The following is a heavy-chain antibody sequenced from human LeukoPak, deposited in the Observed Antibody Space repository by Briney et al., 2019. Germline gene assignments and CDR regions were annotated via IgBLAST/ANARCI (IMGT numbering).Heavy chain of an antibody. CDR2: ISSNGGST. V-gene: IGHV3-64D*09. Sequence: GGSLRLSCSASGFTFSSYAMHWVRQAPGKGLEYVSAISSNGGSTYYADSVKGRFTISRDNSKNTLYLQMSSLRAEDTAVYYCAKDRQGPHIVVVTEGYFGYWGQGTQVTVSS. J-gene: IGHJ4*02. CDR1: GFTFSSYA. D-gene: IGHD2-21*02. CDR3: AKDRQGPHIVVVTEGYFGY.